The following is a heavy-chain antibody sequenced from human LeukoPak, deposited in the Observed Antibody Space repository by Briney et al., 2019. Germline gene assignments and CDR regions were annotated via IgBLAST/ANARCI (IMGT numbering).Heavy chain of an antibody. CDR2: IYYSGST. CDR3: ARVLDFWSGYGIDY. J-gene: IGHJ4*02. Sequence: SQTLSLTCTVSGGSISSGGYYWSWIRQHPGKGLEWIGYIYYSGSTYYNPSLKSRVTISIDTSRNQFSLRLSSVTAADTALYYCARVLDFWSGYGIDYWGQGTLVTVSS. V-gene: IGHV4-31*03. D-gene: IGHD3-3*01. CDR1: GGSISSGGYY.